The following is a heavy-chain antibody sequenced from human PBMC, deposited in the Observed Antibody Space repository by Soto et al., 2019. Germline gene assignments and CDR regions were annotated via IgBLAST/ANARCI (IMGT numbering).Heavy chain of an antibody. V-gene: IGHV1-2*02. CDR2: INPNSGGT. D-gene: IGHD2-2*02. Sequence: ASVKVSCKASGYTFTGYYMHWVRQAPGQGLEWMGWINPNSGGTNYAQKFQGRVTMTRDTSISTAYMELSRLRSDDTAVYYCARVVHCSSTSCYTSMDVWGQGTTVTVSS. CDR3: ARVVHCSSTSCYTSMDV. CDR1: GYTFTGYY. J-gene: IGHJ6*02.